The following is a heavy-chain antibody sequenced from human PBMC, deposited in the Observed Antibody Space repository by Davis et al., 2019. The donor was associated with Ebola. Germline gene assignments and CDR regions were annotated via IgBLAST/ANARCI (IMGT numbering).Heavy chain of an antibody. CDR1: GFTFSDYY. Sequence: GESLKISCAASGFTFSDYYMNWIRQAPGKGLEWVSYISSSSFTIYYVDSVKGRFTISRDNAKNSLYLQLNNLRDEDTAVYYCVSGSFDSWGQGTLVSVSS. D-gene: IGHD1-26*01. J-gene: IGHJ4*02. V-gene: IGHV3-11*04. CDR3: VSGSFDS. CDR2: ISSSSFTI.